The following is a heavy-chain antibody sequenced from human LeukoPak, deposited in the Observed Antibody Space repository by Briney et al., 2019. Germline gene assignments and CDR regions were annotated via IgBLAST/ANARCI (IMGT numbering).Heavy chain of an antibody. CDR2: IYSGGST. CDR1: GFTVSSNY. Sequence: PGGSLRLSCAASGFTVSSNYKSWVCQAPGQGLEWVSVIYSGGSTYYADSVKGRFTISRDNSKNTLYLQMNSLSAEDTAVYYCARAAVMAYSGYDFDYWGQGTLVTVSS. J-gene: IGHJ4*02. CDR3: ARAAVMAYSGYDFDY. D-gene: IGHD5-12*01. V-gene: IGHV3-53*01.